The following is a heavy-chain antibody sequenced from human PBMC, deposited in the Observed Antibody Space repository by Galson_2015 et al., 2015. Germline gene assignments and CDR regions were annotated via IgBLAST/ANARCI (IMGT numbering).Heavy chain of an antibody. Sequence: SLRLSCAASGFTFSSYSMNWVRQAPGKGLEWVSSISSSSSYIYYADSVKGRFTISRDNAKNSLYLQMNSLRAEDTAVYYCAREKNRYSYGPSWGGYGMDVWGQGTTVTVSS. J-gene: IGHJ6*02. CDR2: ISSSSSYI. CDR3: AREKNRYSYGPSWGGYGMDV. D-gene: IGHD5-18*01. V-gene: IGHV3-21*01. CDR1: GFTFSSYS.